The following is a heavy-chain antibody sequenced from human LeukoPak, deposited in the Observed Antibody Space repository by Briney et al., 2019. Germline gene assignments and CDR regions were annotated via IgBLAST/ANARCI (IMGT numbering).Heavy chain of an antibody. D-gene: IGHD3-10*01. J-gene: IGHJ4*02. CDR3: ARRLPDSGSYSPDY. CDR2: IKFDGSQK. Sequence: GGSLRLSCAPSGFAFSSFDMHWVRQPPDKGLEWVAFIKFDGSQKYYADSVRGRFTVSRYNSRSMLYLQLDSLRDDDTAVYFCARRLPDSGSYSPDYWGQGTLATVSS. CDR1: GFAFSSFD. V-gene: IGHV3-30*02.